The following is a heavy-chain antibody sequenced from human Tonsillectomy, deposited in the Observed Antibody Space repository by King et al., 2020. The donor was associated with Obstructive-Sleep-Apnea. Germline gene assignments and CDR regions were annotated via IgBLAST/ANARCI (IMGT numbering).Heavy chain of an antibody. V-gene: IGHV1-18*04. CDR2: IGPYNSKT. CDR1: GYTFASYG. CDR3: VRDEREVTDNLDY. J-gene: IGHJ4*02. D-gene: IGHD2-21*02. Sequence: VQLGESGAEVKKPGASVKVSCKTSGYTFASYGISWVRQAPGQGVEWMGGIGPYNSKTYYAQKLQGKVTMTTDTSASTAYMELRSLRSGDTAVYYCVRDEREVTDNLDYGGQRTLVTVSS.